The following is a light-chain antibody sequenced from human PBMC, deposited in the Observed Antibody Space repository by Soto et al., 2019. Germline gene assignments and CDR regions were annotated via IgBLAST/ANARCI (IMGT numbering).Light chain of an antibody. CDR1: SSDVGGYNY. J-gene: IGLJ1*01. Sequence: QSLLTQPASGSESPGQSITISCAGTSSDVGGYNYVSWHQLHPGKAPKLMVYEVSNRPSGVSNRSSGSKSGNTASLTISVLQAEDEADYYCSSYTSSSTYVFGTGTKVTVL. CDR3: SSYTSSSTYV. V-gene: IGLV2-14*01. CDR2: EVS.